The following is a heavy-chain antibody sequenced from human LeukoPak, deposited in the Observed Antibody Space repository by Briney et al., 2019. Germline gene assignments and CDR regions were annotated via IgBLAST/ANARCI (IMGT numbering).Heavy chain of an antibody. CDR2: ISTGTSHT. Sequence: GGSLRLSCAASGFTFSSYAMNWVRQAPGRGLEWLSSISTGTSHTYYADSVKGRFTISRDNAKNSLYLQMNSLRAEDTAVYYCARDGGSGSYYIDYWGQGTLVTVSS. D-gene: IGHD3-10*01. CDR3: ARDGGSGSYYIDY. V-gene: IGHV3-21*04. CDR1: GFTFSSYA. J-gene: IGHJ4*02.